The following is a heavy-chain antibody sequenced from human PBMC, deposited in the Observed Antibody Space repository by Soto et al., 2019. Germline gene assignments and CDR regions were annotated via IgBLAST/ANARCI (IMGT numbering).Heavy chain of an antibody. CDR3: ARGWTATVGNDVDY. V-gene: IGHV4-30-4*01. D-gene: IGHD1-1*01. J-gene: IGHJ4*02. Sequence: QVQLQESGPGLLKPSQTLSLTCNVSGGSISRGDRYWSWIRQPPGKGLEWIGYIYYTGSAYYNPSLETRVTISVDASQNQFSLRLTSVTVADTAVYYCARGWTATVGNDVDYWGQGTLVTVSS. CDR1: GGSISRGDRY. CDR2: IYYTGSA.